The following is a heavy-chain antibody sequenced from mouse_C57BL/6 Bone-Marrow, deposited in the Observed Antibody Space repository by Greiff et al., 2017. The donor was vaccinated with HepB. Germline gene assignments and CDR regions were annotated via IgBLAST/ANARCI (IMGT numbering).Heavy chain of an antibody. CDR2: IDPSDSYT. J-gene: IGHJ2*01. V-gene: IGHV1-69*01. D-gene: IGHD3-2*02. Sequence: VQLQQPGAELVMPGASVKLSCKASGYTFTSYWMHWVKQRPGQGLEWIGEIDPSDSYTNYNQKFKGKSTLTVDKSSSTAYMQLSSLTSEDSAVYDCASEETAQASYYFEYWGQGTTLTVSA. CDR1: GYTFTSYW. CDR3: ASEETAQASYYFEY.